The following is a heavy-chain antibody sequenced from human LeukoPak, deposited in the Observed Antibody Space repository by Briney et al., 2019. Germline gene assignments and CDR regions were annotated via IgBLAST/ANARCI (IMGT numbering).Heavy chain of an antibody. Sequence: PGGSLRLSCAASGFTFSSYSMNWVRQAPGKGLEWVSSISSSSSYIYYADSVKGRFTISRDNAKNSLYLQMNSLRAEDMAVYYCASSWRYCSSTSCFFDYWGQGTLVTVSS. CDR2: ISSSSSYI. J-gene: IGHJ4*02. CDR3: ASSWRYCSSTSCFFDY. CDR1: GFTFSSYS. V-gene: IGHV3-21*01. D-gene: IGHD2-2*01.